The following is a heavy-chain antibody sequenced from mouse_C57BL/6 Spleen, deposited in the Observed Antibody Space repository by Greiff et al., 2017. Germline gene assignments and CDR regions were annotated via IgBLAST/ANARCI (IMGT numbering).Heavy chain of an antibody. D-gene: IGHD1-1*02. J-gene: IGHJ2*01. V-gene: IGHV1-39*01. Sequence: VQLQQSGPELVKPGASVKISCKASGYSFTDYYMNWVKQSPGQSLEWIGLINPKYGTTCYNQKFKGKATLTVDQSSSTAYMQLNSLTSEDSSGYYCASVEAYYYFDYWGQGTTLTVSS. CDR3: ASVEAYYYFDY. CDR1: GYSFTDYY. CDR2: INPKYGTT.